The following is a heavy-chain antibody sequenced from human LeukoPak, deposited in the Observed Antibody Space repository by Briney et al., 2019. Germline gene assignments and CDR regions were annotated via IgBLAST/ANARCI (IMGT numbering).Heavy chain of an antibody. Sequence: PGGSLRLSCAASGFTFSSYAMHWVRQAPGKGLEWVAVISYDGSNKYYADSVKGRFTISRDNSKNTLYLQMNSLRAEDTAVYYCAPIKAGIAPAGTAYFQEWGQRSLVTVSS. CDR1: GFTFSSYA. D-gene: IGHD6-13*01. CDR3: APIKAGIAPAGTAYFQE. J-gene: IGHJ1*01. V-gene: IGHV3-30-3*01. CDR2: ISYDGSNK.